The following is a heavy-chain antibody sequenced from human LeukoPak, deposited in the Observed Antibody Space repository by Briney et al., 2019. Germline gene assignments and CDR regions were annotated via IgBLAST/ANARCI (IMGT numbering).Heavy chain of an antibody. CDR2: INHSGST. D-gene: IGHD3-3*01. J-gene: IGHJ3*02. V-gene: IGHV4-34*01. CDR3: AIVAYYDFWGGYSGAFDI. CDR1: GGSISSYY. Sequence: PSETLSLTCTVSGGSISSYYWSWIRQPPGKGLEWIGEINHSGSTNYNPSLKSRVTISVDTSKNQFSLKLSSVTAADTAVYYWAIVAYYDFWGGYSGAFDIWGQGTMVTVSS.